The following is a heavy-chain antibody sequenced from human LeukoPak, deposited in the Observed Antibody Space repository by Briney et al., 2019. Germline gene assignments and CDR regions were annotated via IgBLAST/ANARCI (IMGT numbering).Heavy chain of an antibody. Sequence: PSETLSLTCTVSGGSISSYYWSWLRQPPGKGLEWIGYIYYSGSTNYNPSLKSRVTISVDTSKNQFSLKLSSVTAADTAVYYCARRGSYRPYYFDYWGQGTLVTVSS. CDR2: IYYSGST. V-gene: IGHV4-59*01. CDR3: ARRGSYRPYYFDY. D-gene: IGHD3-16*02. CDR1: GGSISSYY. J-gene: IGHJ4*02.